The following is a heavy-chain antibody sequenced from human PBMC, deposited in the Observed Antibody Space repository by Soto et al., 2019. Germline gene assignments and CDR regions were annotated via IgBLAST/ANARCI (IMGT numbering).Heavy chain of an antibody. CDR3: ASRDPGTSVDY. V-gene: IGHV4-4*02. CDR2: IYRTGSN. J-gene: IGHJ4*02. Sequence: ETLSLTCAVSGGSFTSNNWWTWVRQPPGQGLEWIGEIYRTGSNNYNPSLKSRVTISLDKSENQVSLKVTSLTAADTAVYYCASRDPGTSVDYWGQGTLVTVSS. CDR1: GGSFTSNNW. D-gene: IGHD1-7*01.